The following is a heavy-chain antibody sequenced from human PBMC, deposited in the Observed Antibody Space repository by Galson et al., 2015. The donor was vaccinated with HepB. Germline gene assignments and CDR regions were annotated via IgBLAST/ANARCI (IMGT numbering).Heavy chain of an antibody. J-gene: IGHJ4*02. D-gene: IGHD3-3*01. V-gene: IGHV4-34*01. CDR3: ARFHGISITGQFDY. CDR1: GGSFSGFY. CDR2: TDHSGTA. Sequence: SLTCAAYGGSFSGFYWSWVRQTPKKGLEWIGETDHSGTAHYSPSLRSRVTISIDTSKNQFSLSLISVTAADTAVYFCARFHGISITGQFDYWGQGILVTVSS.